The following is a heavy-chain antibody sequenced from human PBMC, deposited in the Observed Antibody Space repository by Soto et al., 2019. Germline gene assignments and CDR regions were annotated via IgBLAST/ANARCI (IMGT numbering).Heavy chain of an antibody. J-gene: IGHJ3*02. V-gene: IGHV1-69*02. D-gene: IGHD1-26*01. CDR2: IIPILGIA. Sequence: SVKVSCKASGGTFSSYTISWVRQAPGQGLEWMGRIIPILGIANYAQKFQGRVTITADKSTSTAYMELSSLRSEDTAVYYCAQTSPRGGAKPVSDAFDIWGQGTMVTVS. CDR3: AQTSPRGGAKPVSDAFDI. CDR1: GGTFSSYT.